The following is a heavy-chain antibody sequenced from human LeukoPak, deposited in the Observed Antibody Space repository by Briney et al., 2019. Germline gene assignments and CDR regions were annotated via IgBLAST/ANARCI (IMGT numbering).Heavy chain of an antibody. D-gene: IGHD5-24*01. Sequence: PGGSLRLSCVASGFPFSSYWMTWVRQAPGKGLEWVANIKQDGSKKSYVDSVKGRFTISRDNAKNSLYLQMNSLRAEDTAVYYCARRRDGYNLNWFDPWGQGTLVTVSS. CDR3: ARRRDGYNLNWFDP. CDR1: GFPFSSYW. J-gene: IGHJ5*02. V-gene: IGHV3-7*01. CDR2: IKQDGSKK.